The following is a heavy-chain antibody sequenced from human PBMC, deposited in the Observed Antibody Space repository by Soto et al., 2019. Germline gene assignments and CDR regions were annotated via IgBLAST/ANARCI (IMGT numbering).Heavy chain of an antibody. Sequence: GGSLRLSCEVSGFTFSSYWMTWVRQAPGKGLEWVANINKDGSEEKYVDSVKGRFIVSRDNGKSSMYLEMNSLRAEDTAVYYCAVSWYFGEFGLDVWGQGTRVTVSS. CDR1: GFTFSSYW. V-gene: IGHV3-7*02. CDR3: AVSWYFGEFGLDV. CDR2: INKDGSEE. D-gene: IGHD3-10*01. J-gene: IGHJ4*02.